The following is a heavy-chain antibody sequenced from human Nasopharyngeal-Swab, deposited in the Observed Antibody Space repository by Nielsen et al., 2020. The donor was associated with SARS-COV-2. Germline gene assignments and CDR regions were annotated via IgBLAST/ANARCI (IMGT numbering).Heavy chain of an antibody. CDR3: AKEGATGWFDP. CDR2: IYSSGDT. V-gene: IGHV4-39*07. Sequence: ESLKISCSVSGGSISSRSYYWVWIRQAPGKGLEWIGSIYSSGDTYYNPPLKSRVTMFMDTSKNQFSLRLRSVTAADTAVYYCAKEGATGWFDPWGQGTLVTVSS. J-gene: IGHJ5*02. CDR1: GGSISSRSYY.